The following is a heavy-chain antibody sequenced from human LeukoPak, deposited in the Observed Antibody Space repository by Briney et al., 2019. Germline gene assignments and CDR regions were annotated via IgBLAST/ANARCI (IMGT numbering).Heavy chain of an antibody. D-gene: IGHD6-13*01. CDR3: ARDLIAAAGTNLVPGWFDP. Sequence: PGGSLRLSCAASGFTFSSYSMNWVRQAPGKGLERVSSISSSSSYIYYADSVKGRFTISRDNAKNSLYLQMNSLRAEDTAVYYCARDLIAAAGTNLVPGWFDPWGQGTLVTVSS. CDR1: GFTFSSYS. CDR2: ISSSSSYI. V-gene: IGHV3-21*01. J-gene: IGHJ5*02.